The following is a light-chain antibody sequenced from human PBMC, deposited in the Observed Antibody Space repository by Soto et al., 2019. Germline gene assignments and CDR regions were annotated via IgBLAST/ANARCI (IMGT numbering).Light chain of an antibody. CDR2: DAS. CDR1: QSISSW. V-gene: IGKV1-5*01. Sequence: DIQMTQSPSTLSASVGDRVTITCRASQSISSWLAWYQQKPGKALKLLIYDASSLESGVPSRFSGSGSGTEFTLAISSLQPDDFTTYYCQQYNSYSTFGQGTKLEIK. CDR3: QQYNSYST. J-gene: IGKJ2*01.